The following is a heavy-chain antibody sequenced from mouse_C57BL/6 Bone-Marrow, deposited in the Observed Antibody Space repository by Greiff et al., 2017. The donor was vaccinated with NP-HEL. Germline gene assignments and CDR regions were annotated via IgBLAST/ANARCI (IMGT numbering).Heavy chain of an antibody. J-gene: IGHJ3*01. CDR3: ARSYYGIAWFAY. Sequence: VQRVESGAELARPGASVKLSCKASGYTFTSYGISWVKQRTGQGLEWIGEIYPRSGNTYYNEKFKGKATLTADKSSSTAYMELRSLTSEDSAVYFCARSYYGIAWFAYWGQGTLVTVSA. V-gene: IGHV1-81*01. CDR1: GYTFTSYG. CDR2: IYPRSGNT. D-gene: IGHD2-10*01.